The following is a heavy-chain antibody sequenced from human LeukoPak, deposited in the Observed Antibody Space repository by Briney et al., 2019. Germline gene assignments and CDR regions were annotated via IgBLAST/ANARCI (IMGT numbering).Heavy chain of an antibody. Sequence: ASVKVSCKASGYTFTAYYMHWVRQAPGQGLEWMGWINPNGGVTNYAQNFQGRVTMTRDTSITTAYMELSRLRSDDSAVYYCARGYCSGGSCPFDSWGQGTLVTVSS. D-gene: IGHD2-15*01. CDR1: GYTFTAYY. CDR2: INPNGGVT. J-gene: IGHJ4*02. V-gene: IGHV1-2*02. CDR3: ARGYCSGGSCPFDS.